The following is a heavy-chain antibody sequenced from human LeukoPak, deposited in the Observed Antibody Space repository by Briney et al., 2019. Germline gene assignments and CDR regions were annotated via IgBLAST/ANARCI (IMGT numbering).Heavy chain of an antibody. CDR1: GFSFRTYC. D-gene: IGHD3-10*01. CDR3: ARAGNYYFAY. Sequence: PAQSLTLSCAVSGFSFRTYCMHWVRHPPEQGLVWVSRINSGGSTTTYADSVKDRFTVPRDNAQNTLYLQMSSLRAEDTAGYYCARAGNYYFAYWGQGALVTLSS. J-gene: IGHJ4*02. CDR2: INSGGSTT. V-gene: IGHV3-74*03.